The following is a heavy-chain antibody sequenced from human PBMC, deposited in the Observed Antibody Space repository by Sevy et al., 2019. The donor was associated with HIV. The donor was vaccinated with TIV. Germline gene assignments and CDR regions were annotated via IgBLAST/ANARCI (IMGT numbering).Heavy chain of an antibody. J-gene: IGHJ3*02. CDR3: ARRTKPYFDI. CDR1: GFTFSSYA. CDR2: ISGSGGST. D-gene: IGHD2-8*01. Sequence: GGSLRLSCAASGFTFSSYAMSWVRQAPGKGLEWVSDISGSGGSTYYADSVKGRFTISRDNSKNTLYLQMNSLRAEDTAVYYCARRTKPYFDIWGQGTMVTVSS. V-gene: IGHV3-23*01.